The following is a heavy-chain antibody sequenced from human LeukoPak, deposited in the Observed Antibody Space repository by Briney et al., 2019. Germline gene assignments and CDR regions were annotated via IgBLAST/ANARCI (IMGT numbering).Heavy chain of an antibody. Sequence: GASVKVSCKASGYTFTGYYMHWVRQAPGQGIEWMGWINPNSGGTNYAQKFQGRVTMTRDTSISTAYMELSRLRSDDTAVYYCASDQGSSPYYYGSYDYWGQGTLVTVSS. CDR2: INPNSGGT. J-gene: IGHJ4*02. CDR3: ASDQGSSPYYYGSYDY. V-gene: IGHV1-2*02. CDR1: GYTFTGYY. D-gene: IGHD3-10*01.